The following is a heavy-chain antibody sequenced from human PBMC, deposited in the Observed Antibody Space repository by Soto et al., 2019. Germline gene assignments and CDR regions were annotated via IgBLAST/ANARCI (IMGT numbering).Heavy chain of an antibody. V-gene: IGHV3-30*09. CDR1: GFTFSSYA. J-gene: IGHJ3*02. Sequence: QLQLVESGGGVVQPGRSLRLSCAASGFTFSSYAMHWVRQAPGRGLEWVAVISFDGSNKHYADSVKGRFAFSRDNSKNTLYPPMNSRSAEDTGVFYFARAQSRWGKDAVDIWG. D-gene: IGHD7-27*01. CDR2: ISFDGSNK. CDR3: ARAQSRWGKDAVDI.